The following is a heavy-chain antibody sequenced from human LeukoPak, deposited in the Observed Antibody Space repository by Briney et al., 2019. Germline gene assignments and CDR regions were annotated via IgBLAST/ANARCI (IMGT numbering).Heavy chain of an antibody. V-gene: IGHV3-74*01. CDR3: ARVSSSMVRAIDY. CDR1: GFTFSSYW. CDR2: INGDGNGT. D-gene: IGHD3-10*01. Sequence: GGSLRLSCAASGFTFSSYWMHWVRQAPGKGLVWVSRINGDGNGTNYADSVKGRFTISRDNAKNTLYLQVNSLGAEDTAVYFCARVSSSMVRAIDYWGQGTLVTVSS. J-gene: IGHJ4*02.